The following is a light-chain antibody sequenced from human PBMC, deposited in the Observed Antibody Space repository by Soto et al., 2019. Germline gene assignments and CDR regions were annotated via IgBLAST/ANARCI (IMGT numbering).Light chain of an antibody. V-gene: IGKV1-5*03. J-gene: IGKJ5*01. Sequence: DIQMTQSPSTLSASVGDTVSVTCRASQSVSGWLAWYQQKPGKAPKLLIYKASSLQSGVPSRFSASGSGTEFTLTISSLQPEDFGTYYCLQHNSYPITFGQGTRLEIK. CDR1: QSVSGW. CDR2: KAS. CDR3: LQHNSYPIT.